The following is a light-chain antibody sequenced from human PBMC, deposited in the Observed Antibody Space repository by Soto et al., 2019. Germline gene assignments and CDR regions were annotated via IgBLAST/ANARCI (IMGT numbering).Light chain of an antibody. Sequence: DIQMTQSPPTLSASVGDRVTITCRASQSIRHYLAWYQQMPGKAPKLLIYGASTLQSGVPSRFSGSGSGTEFTLTICCLQPDDFGTYFCQHHNSYSQTFGQGTKVDIK. CDR1: QSIRHY. CDR3: QHHNSYSQT. V-gene: IGKV1-5*01. J-gene: IGKJ1*01. CDR2: GAS.